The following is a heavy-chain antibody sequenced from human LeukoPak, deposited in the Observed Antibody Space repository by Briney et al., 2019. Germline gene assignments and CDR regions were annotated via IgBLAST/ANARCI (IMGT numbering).Heavy chain of an antibody. CDR3: ARDPGDDIAVPGDP. V-gene: IGHV7-4-1*02. CDR2: INTNTGNP. Sequence: ASVNVSCKASGYTFTSYGISWVRQATGQGLERMGWINTNTGNPTYAQGFTGRFVFSLDTSVSTTYLQISSLKAEDTAVYYCARDPGDDIAVPGDPWGQGTLVTVSS. D-gene: IGHD2-2*01. CDR1: GYTFTSYG. J-gene: IGHJ5*02.